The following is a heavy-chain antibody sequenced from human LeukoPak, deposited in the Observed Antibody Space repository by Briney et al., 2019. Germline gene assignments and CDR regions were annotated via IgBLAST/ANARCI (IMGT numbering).Heavy chain of an antibody. V-gene: IGHV4-34*01. CDR1: GGSFSGYY. Sequence: SETLSLTCAVYGGSFSGYYWSWIRQPPGKGLEWIGEINHSGSTNYNPSLKSRVTISVDTSKNQFSLKLSSVTAADTAVYYCARGNQGYYDSSGYTLWGQGTLVTVSS. D-gene: IGHD3-22*01. CDR3: ARGNQGYYDSSGYTL. CDR2: INHSGST. J-gene: IGHJ4*02.